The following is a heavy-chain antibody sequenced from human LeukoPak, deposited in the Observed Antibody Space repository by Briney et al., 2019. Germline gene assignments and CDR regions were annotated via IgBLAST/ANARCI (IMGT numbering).Heavy chain of an antibody. J-gene: IGHJ4*02. D-gene: IGHD3-22*01. CDR1: GFTFSSYS. V-gene: IGHV3-21*01. Sequence: GGSLRLSCAASGFTFSSYSMNWVRQAPGKGLEWVSSISSSSSYIYYADPVKGRFTISRDNAKNSLYLQMNSLRAEDTAVYYCARDRSLPVVGSSGYYNDYWGQGTLVTVSS. CDR2: ISSSSSYI. CDR3: ARDRSLPVVGSSGYYNDY.